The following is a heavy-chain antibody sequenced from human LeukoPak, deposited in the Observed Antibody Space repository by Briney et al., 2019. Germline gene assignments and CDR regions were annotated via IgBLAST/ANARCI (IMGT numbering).Heavy chain of an antibody. J-gene: IGHJ4*02. V-gene: IGHV1-69*13. D-gene: IGHD3-22*01. CDR3: ARGDYCDSSGYYPRGIFDY. Sequence: ASVKVSCKASGGTFSSYAISWVRQAPGQGLEWMGGIIPIFGTANYAQKFQGRVTVTADESTSTAYMELSSLRSEDTAVYYCARGDYCDSSGYYPRGIFDYWGQGTLVTVSS. CDR2: IIPIFGTA. CDR1: GGTFSSYA.